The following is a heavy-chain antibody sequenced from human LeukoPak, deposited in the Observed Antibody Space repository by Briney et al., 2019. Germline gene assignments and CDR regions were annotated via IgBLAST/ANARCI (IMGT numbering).Heavy chain of an antibody. Sequence: GASVKVSCKTSGYTSTGYRLHWVRQIPGQGLEWMAWITPKNGGTNYAEKFQGRLTLTRDMSISTTYMELSSLRSDDTAVYYCATSGNTWYNDYWGQGTLVTVSS. CDR2: ITPKNGGT. D-gene: IGHD6-13*01. J-gene: IGHJ4*02. CDR1: GYTSTGYR. V-gene: IGHV1-2*02. CDR3: ATSGNTWYNDY.